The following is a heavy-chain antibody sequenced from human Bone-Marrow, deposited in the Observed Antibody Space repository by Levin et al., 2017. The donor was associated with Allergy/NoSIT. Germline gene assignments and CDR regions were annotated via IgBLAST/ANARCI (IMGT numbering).Heavy chain of an antibody. CDR1: GFTFSSYW. J-gene: IGHJ3*01. Sequence: PGGSLRLSCAASGFTFSSYWMTWVRQAPGKGLEWVANIKQDGSEKYYVDSVKGRFTVSRDNARNSLYLQMNSLRAEDSAVYYCARDADKQLWFWGYDAFDLWGPGTMVTVSS. CDR2: IKQDGSEK. D-gene: IGHD5-18*01. V-gene: IGHV3-7*01. CDR3: ARDADKQLWFWGYDAFDL.